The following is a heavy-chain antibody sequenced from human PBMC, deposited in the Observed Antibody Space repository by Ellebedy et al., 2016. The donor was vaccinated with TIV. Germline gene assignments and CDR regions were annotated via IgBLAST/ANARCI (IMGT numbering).Heavy chain of an antibody. CDR3: ARGYNWNDVWWFDP. J-gene: IGHJ5*02. Sequence: GGSLRLSCKGSGYSFTSYWISWVRQMPGKGLEWMGIIYPGDSDTRYSPSFQGQVTISADKSISTAYLQWSSLKASDTAMYYCARGYNWNDVWWFDPWGQGTLVTVSS. CDR2: IYPGDSDT. D-gene: IGHD1-1*01. V-gene: IGHV5-51*01. CDR1: GYSFTSYW.